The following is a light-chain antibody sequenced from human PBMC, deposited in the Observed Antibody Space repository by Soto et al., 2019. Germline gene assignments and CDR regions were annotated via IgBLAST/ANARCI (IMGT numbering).Light chain of an antibody. V-gene: IGKV1-5*03. J-gene: IGKJ1*01. CDR1: QSISSW. CDR3: QQYNSYWT. Sequence: DIQMTKSPSTLSASVGDRVTVTCRASQSISSWLAWYQQKPGKAPKLLIYKASSLESGVPSRFSGSGSGTEFTLTISSLQPDDFATYFCQQYNSYWTFGQGTKVDIK. CDR2: KAS.